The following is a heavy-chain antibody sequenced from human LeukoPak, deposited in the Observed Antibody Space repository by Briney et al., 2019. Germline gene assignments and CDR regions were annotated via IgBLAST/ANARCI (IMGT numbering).Heavy chain of an antibody. CDR1: GYSFTTYW. D-gene: IGHD3-10*01. CDR3: ARHGSGSFYKYFDY. V-gene: IGHV5-51*01. J-gene: IGHJ4*02. CDR2: IYPADSDT. Sequence: GESLKISCKGPGYSFTTYWIGWVRQMPGKGLEWMGIIYPADSDTRYSPSFQGQVTISVDKSISTAYLQWSSLQASDTGIYYCARHGSGSFYKYFDYWGQGTLVTVSS.